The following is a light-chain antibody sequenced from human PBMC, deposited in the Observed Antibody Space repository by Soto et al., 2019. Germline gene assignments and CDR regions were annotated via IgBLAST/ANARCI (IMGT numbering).Light chain of an antibody. Sequence: DIQMTQSPSTLSASLGDSVTITCRASQGIGGWLAWYQQKPGKAPKLLIHDASTLMSGVSSRFSGSRSGTEFTLTISSLQPDDFATYYCQQYNNYLHTFGQGTKVDIK. V-gene: IGKV1-5*01. J-gene: IGKJ2*01. CDR3: QQYNNYLHT. CDR1: QGIGGW. CDR2: DAS.